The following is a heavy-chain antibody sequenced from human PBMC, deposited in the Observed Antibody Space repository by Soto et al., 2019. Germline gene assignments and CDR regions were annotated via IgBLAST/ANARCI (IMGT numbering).Heavy chain of an antibody. D-gene: IGHD1-26*01. CDR3: ASSQVGAILSLGY. Sequence: KTSETLSRTGTVCCGCISSYYWSWIRHPPGKGLEWIGYIYYSGSTNYNPCLKSRVTISVDTSKNQFSLKLSSVTAADTAAYYWASSQVGAILSLGYWGQGHLVIVSS. J-gene: IGHJ4*02. CDR1: CGCISSYY. V-gene: IGHV4-59*01. CDR2: IYYSGST.